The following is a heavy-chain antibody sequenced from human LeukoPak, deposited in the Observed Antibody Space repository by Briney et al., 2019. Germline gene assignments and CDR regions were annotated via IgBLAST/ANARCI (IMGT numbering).Heavy chain of an antibody. CDR1: VFTFSSYS. CDR3: ARATGKYSSSSMLASLDYFDY. J-gene: IGHJ4*02. CDR2: ISSSSSYI. D-gene: IGHD6-6*01. Sequence: AGGSLRLSCAASVFTFSSYSMNWVRQAPGKGLEWVSSISSSSSYIYYADSVKGRFTISRDNAKNPLYLQMNSLRAEDTAVYYCARATGKYSSSSMLASLDYFDYWGQGTLVTVSA. V-gene: IGHV3-21*01.